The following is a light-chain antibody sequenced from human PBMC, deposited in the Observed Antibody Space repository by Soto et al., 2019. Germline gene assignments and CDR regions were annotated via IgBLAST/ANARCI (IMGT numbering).Light chain of an antibody. Sequence: EIVLTQSPATLSLSPGERATLSCRASQSVSSYLAWYQQKPGQAPRLLIYDTSKRATGIPARFSGSGSATDFTLTISSLEPEDLAVYYCQQRTSEPRSFTCGPGTRVDIK. CDR1: QSVSSY. J-gene: IGKJ3*01. CDR2: DTS. V-gene: IGKV3-11*01. CDR3: QQRTSEPRSFT.